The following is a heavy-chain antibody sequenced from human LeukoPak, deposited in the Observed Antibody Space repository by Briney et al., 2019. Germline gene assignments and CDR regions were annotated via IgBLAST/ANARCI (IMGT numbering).Heavy chain of an antibody. Sequence: PSETLSLTCAVYGVSFSGYYWSWIRQPPGKGLEWIGEINRSGSTNYNPSLKSRVTISVDTSKNQFSLKLSSVTAVDTAVYYCARGRGYCSGGSCYYYGMDVWGQGTTVTVSS. CDR3: ARGRGYCSGGSCYYYGMDV. J-gene: IGHJ6*02. V-gene: IGHV4-34*01. D-gene: IGHD2-15*01. CDR1: GVSFSGYY. CDR2: INRSGST.